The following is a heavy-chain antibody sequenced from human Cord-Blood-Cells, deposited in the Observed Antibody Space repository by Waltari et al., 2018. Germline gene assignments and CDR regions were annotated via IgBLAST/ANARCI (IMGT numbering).Heavy chain of an antibody. D-gene: IGHD6-13*01. CDR2: IYYSGST. V-gene: IGHV4-39*01. J-gene: IGHJ5*02. CDR1: GGSISSSSYY. CDR3: ARRYSSSSGFDP. Sequence: QLQLQESGPGLVKPSETLSLTCTVSGGSISSSSYYWGRTRQPPGKGLEWIGSIYYSGSTYYNPSLKSRVTISVDTSKNQFSLKLSSVTAADTAVYYCARRYSSSSGFDPWGQGTLVTVSS.